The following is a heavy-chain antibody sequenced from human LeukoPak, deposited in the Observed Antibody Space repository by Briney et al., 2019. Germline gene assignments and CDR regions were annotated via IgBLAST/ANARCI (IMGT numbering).Heavy chain of an antibody. CDR1: GFTFDDYG. V-gene: IGHV3-20*04. Sequence: GGSLRLSCAASGFTFDDYGMSWVRQAPGKGLEWVSGINWNGGSTGYADSVKGRFTISRDNAKNSLYLQMNSLRAEDTAVYYCARFSGSNVWLYWGQGTLVTVSS. CDR3: ARFSGSNVWLY. D-gene: IGHD1-26*01. J-gene: IGHJ4*02. CDR2: INWNGGST.